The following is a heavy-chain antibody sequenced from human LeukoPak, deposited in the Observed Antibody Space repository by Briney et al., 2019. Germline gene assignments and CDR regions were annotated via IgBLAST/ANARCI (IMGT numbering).Heavy chain of an antibody. Sequence: ASVKVSCKASGYTFTGYYMHWVRQAPGQGLEWMGWINPNSGGTNYAQKFQGRVTMTRDTSISTAYMELSRLRSDDTAVYYCARVADSSSWYDYYYMDVWGKGTTVTVSS. CDR3: ARVADSSSWYDYYYMDV. V-gene: IGHV1-2*02. J-gene: IGHJ6*03. CDR1: GYTFTGYY. D-gene: IGHD6-13*01. CDR2: INPNSGGT.